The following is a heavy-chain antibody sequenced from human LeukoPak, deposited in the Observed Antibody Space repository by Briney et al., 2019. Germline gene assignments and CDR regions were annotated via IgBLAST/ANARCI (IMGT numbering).Heavy chain of an antibody. CDR3: ARVYRAAVAGTPYFDY. J-gene: IGHJ4*02. V-gene: IGHV3-53*01. CDR2: IYSGGST. D-gene: IGHD6-19*01. Sequence: PGGSLRLSCSASGFTVSSNYMSWVRQAPGKGLEWVSVIYSGGSTYYADSVKGRFTISRDNSKNTLYLQMNSLRAEDTAVYYCARVYRAAVAGTPYFDYWGQGTLVTVSS. CDR1: GFTVSSNY.